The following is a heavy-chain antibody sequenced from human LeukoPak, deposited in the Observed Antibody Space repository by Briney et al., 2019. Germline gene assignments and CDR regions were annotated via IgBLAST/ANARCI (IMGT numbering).Heavy chain of an antibody. V-gene: IGHV4-59*11. CDR3: ARGEGPESYYYYYMDV. J-gene: IGHJ6*03. D-gene: IGHD1-14*01. Sequence: TLSLTCTVSGGSISSHYWSWIRQPPGKGLEWIGYIYYSGSTNYNPSLKSRVTISVDTSKNQFSLKLSSVTAADTAVYYCARGEGPESYYYYYMDVWGKGTPVTV. CDR1: GGSISSHY. CDR2: IYYSGST.